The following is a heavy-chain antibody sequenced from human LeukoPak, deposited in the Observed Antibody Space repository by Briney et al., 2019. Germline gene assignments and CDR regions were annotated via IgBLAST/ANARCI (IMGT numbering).Heavy chain of an antibody. CDR3: ATTWGDMVVVPAAPYGMDV. V-gene: IGHV4-39*07. J-gene: IGHJ6*02. D-gene: IGHD2-2*01. CDR2: IYYSGST. Sequence: SETLSLTCTVSGGSISSSSYYWGWIRQPPGKGLEWIGSIYYSGSTYYNPSLKSRVTISVDTSKNQFSLKLSSVTAADTAVYYCATTWGDMVVVPAAPYGMDVWGQGTTATVSS. CDR1: GGSISSSSYY.